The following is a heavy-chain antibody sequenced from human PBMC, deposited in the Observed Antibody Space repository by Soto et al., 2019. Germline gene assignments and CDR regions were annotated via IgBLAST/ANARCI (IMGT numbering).Heavy chain of an antibody. CDR1: GGTFSSYA. CDR3: ARSGSGSPTSPRRFDY. CDR2: IIPIFGTA. D-gene: IGHD6-19*01. Sequence: SVKVSCKASGGTFSSYAISWVRQAPGQGLEWMGGIIPIFGTANYAQKFQGRVTITADESTSIAYMELSSLRSEDTAVYYCARSGSGSPTSPRRFDYWGQGTLVTVSS. V-gene: IGHV1-69*13. J-gene: IGHJ4*02.